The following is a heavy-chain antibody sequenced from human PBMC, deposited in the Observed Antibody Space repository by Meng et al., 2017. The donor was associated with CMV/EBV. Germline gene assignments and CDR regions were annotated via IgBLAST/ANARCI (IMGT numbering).Heavy chain of an antibody. D-gene: IGHD3-3*01. V-gene: IGHV3-23*01. Sequence: GESLKISCAASGFTFDDFAMSWVRQAPGKGLEWVSAISGSGGSTYYADPVKGRFTISRDNSKNTLYLQMNSLRAEDTAVYYCAKDQGSLIFGVVITSYYYYGMDVWGQGTTVTVSS. CDR3: AKDQGSLIFGVVITSYYYYGMDV. CDR1: GFTFDDFA. CDR2: ISGSGGST. J-gene: IGHJ6*02.